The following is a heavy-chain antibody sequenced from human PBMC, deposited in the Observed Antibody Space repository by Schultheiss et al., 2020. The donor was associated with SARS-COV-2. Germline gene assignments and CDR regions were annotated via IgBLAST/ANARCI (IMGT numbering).Heavy chain of an antibody. CDR1: GFNFDEYG. J-gene: IGHJ4*02. Sequence: GGSLRLSCAASGFNFDEYGMHWVRQTPGKGLEWVSGISWNSGSIGYADSVKGRFTISRDNAKNSLYLHMSSLRDEDTALYYCAKDNTPYDIGYRGQWGQGSLVTVSS. CDR3: AKDNTPYDIGYRGQ. CDR2: ISWNSGSI. V-gene: IGHV3-9*01. D-gene: IGHD5-12*01.